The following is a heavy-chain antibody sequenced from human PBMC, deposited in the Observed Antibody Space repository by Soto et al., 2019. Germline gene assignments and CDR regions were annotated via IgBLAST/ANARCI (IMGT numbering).Heavy chain of an antibody. D-gene: IGHD6-13*01. V-gene: IGHV1-18*01. CDR1: GYTFTTYD. CDR2: VSSYNGNT. CDR3: ARATRDTSSGSLLY. J-gene: IGHJ4*02. Sequence: ASVKVSCKASGYTFTTYDISWVRQSPGQGLEWMGWVSSYNGNTNYAQKLRDRVTMTTDTSTSTVYMELRSLISDYTAVYYCARATRDTSSGSLLYWGQGPLVTVSS.